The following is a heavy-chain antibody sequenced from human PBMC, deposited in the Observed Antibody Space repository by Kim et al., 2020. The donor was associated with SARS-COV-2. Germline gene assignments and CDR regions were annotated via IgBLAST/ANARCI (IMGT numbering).Heavy chain of an antibody. J-gene: IGHJ3*02. CDR2: IYYSGST. Sequence: SETLSLTCTVSGGSISSGDYYWSWIRQPPGKGLEWIGYIYYSGSTYYNPSLKSRVTISVDTSKNQFSLKLSSVTAADTAVYYCARAEYWAMIVVVVPGAFDIWGQGTMVTASS. CDR3: ARAEYWAMIVVVVPGAFDI. D-gene: IGHD3-22*01. CDR1: GGSISSGDYY. V-gene: IGHV4-30-4*01.